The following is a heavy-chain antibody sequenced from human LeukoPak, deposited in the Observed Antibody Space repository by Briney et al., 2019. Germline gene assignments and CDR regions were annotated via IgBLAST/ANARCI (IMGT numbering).Heavy chain of an antibody. CDR2: IYYSGSA. D-gene: IGHD2-21*02. CDR1: GCSISSGGYY. V-gene: IGHV4-31*03. J-gene: IGHJ4*02. CDR3: ARGETVTAPNFDY. Sequence: SETLSLTCTVSGCSISSGGYYWSWIRQHPGKGLEWIGYIYYSGSAYYNPSLKSRVTISVATSKNQFSLKLSSVTAADTAVYYCARGETVTAPNFDYWGQGTLVTVSS.